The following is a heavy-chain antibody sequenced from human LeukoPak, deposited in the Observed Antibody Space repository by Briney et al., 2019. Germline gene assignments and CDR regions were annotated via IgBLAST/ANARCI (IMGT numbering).Heavy chain of an antibody. J-gene: IGHJ5*02. V-gene: IGHV1-2*02. CDR1: GYTFTGYY. D-gene: IGHD6-13*01. CDR2: INPNSGGT. Sequence: ASVKVFCKASGYTFTGYYMHWVRQAPGQGLEWMGWINPNSGGTNYAQKFQGRVTMTRDTSISTAYMELSRLRSDDTAVYYCARVRRAAAGTNWFDPWGQGTLVTVSS. CDR3: ARVRRAAAGTNWFDP.